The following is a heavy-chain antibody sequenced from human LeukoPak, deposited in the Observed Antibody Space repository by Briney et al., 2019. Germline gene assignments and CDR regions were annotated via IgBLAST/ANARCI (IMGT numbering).Heavy chain of an antibody. V-gene: IGHV1-2*06. D-gene: IGHD3-22*01. CDR1: GYTFTSYY. J-gene: IGHJ4*02. CDR2: INPNSGGT. Sequence: ASVKVSCKASGYTFTSYYMHWVRQAPGQGLEWMGRINPNSGGTNYAQKFQGRVTMTRDTSISTAYMELSRLRSDDTAVYYCARDQFYYDSSGYYKYYFDYWGQGTLVTVSS. CDR3: ARDQFYYDSSGYYKYYFDY.